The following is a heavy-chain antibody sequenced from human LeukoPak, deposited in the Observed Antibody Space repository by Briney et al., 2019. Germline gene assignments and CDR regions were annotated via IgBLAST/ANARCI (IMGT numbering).Heavy chain of an antibody. D-gene: IGHD3-22*01. CDR3: ASRLTDSSGYYPSYYFDY. Sequence: GESLKISCAASGFTFSSYWMSWVRQAPGKGLEWVANIKQDGSEKYYVDSVKGRFTISRDNAKNSLYLQMNSLRAEDTAVYYCASRLTDSSGYYPSYYFDYWGQGTLVTVSS. V-gene: IGHV3-7*01. CDR2: IKQDGSEK. J-gene: IGHJ4*02. CDR1: GFTFSSYW.